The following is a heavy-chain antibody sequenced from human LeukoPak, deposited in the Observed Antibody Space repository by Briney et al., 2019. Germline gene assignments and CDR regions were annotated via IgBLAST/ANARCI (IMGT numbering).Heavy chain of an antibody. V-gene: IGHV3-23*01. J-gene: IGHJ4*02. Sequence: GGSLRLSCAASGFTFSSYGMRWVRQAPGKGLEWVSTISADGRYTYYADSVKGRFTISRDSSKSTLYLQMNSLTVEDTAVYYRARRRGRDVSPYSIDSWGQGTLLTVSS. CDR3: ARRRGRDVSPYSIDS. CDR1: GFTFSSYG. D-gene: IGHD2-21*01. CDR2: ISADGRYT.